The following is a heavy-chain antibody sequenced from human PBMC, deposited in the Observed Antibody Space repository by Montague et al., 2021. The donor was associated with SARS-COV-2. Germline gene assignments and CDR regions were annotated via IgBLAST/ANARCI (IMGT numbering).Heavy chain of an antibody. CDR1: GGSISSSNYF. D-gene: IGHD5-12*01. V-gene: IGHV4-39*07. CDR3: ASDGGKGFSGYETEGGFDY. J-gene: IGHJ4*02. Sequence: SETLSLTCTVSGGSISSSNYFRGWIRQLPGNGLEWIGSIYFGGGTYYNPSLKSLVTISVDTSKNHFSLKLTSVTAADTAEYYCASDGGKGFSGYETEGGFDYWGQGTPVTVAS. CDR2: IYFGGGT.